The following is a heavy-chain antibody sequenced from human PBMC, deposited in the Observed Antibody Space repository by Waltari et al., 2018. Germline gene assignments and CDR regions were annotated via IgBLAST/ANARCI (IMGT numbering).Heavy chain of an antibody. V-gene: IGHV4-34*01. D-gene: IGHD3-3*01. Sequence: QVQLQQWGAGLLKPSETLSLTCAVYGGSFSGYYWSWIRQPPGQGREWIGEINHSGSTNYNPSLKSRVTISVDTSKNQFSLKLSSVTAADTAVYYCARAASRRITIFGVVPSVGWFDPWGQGTLVTVSS. CDR3: ARAASRRITIFGVVPSVGWFDP. CDR2: INHSGST. CDR1: GGSFSGYY. J-gene: IGHJ5*02.